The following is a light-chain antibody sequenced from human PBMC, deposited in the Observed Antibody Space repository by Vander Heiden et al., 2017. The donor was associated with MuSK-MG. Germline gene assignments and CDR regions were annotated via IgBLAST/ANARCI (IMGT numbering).Light chain of an antibody. Sequence: EIVLTQSPVTLSLSPGESATLSCRASQSVSNDYLAWYQQKPGQAPRLLIYDVSRRAIGIPDRFSGSGSGTDFTVTISRLEPEDFGVYFCQQDGNSPLTFGGGTKVEIK. V-gene: IGKV3-20*01. CDR3: QQDGNSPLT. CDR2: DVS. J-gene: IGKJ4*01. CDR1: QSVSNDY.